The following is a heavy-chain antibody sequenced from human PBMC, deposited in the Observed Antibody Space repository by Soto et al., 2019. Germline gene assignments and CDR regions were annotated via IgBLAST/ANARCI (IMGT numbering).Heavy chain of an antibody. CDR3: ARGRGYSSSWWDY. D-gene: IGHD6-13*01. CDR1: GGSFSGYY. Sequence: PSETLSLTCAVYGGSFSGYYWSWIRQPPGKGLEWIGEINHSGSTNYNPSLKSRVTISVDTSKNQFSLKLSSVTAADTAVYYCARGRGYSSSWWDYWGKGTLVTVS. V-gene: IGHV4-34*01. J-gene: IGHJ4*02. CDR2: INHSGST.